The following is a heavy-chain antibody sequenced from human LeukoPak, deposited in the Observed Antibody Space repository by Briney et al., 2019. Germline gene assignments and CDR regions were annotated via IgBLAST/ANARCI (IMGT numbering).Heavy chain of an antibody. Sequence: GGSLRLSCTASGFTFGDYAVSWVRQAPGKGLEWVAFIRYDGSNKYYADSVKGRFTISRDNSKNTLYLQMNSLRAEDTAVYYCAKWATYYDFWSGYYESYYYYYMDVWGKGTTVTVSS. CDR3: AKWATYYDFWSGYYESYYYYYMDV. D-gene: IGHD3-3*01. V-gene: IGHV3-30*02. CDR1: GFTFGDYA. J-gene: IGHJ6*03. CDR2: IRYDGSNK.